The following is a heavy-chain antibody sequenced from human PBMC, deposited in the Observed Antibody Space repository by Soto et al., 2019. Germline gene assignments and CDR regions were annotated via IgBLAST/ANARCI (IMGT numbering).Heavy chain of an antibody. J-gene: IGHJ6*02. Sequence: GESLKISCKGSGYSFTSYWIGWVRQMPGKGLEWMGIIYPGDSDTRYSPSFQGQVTISADKSISTAYLQWSSLKAPDTAMYYCARRGKGKGAGSYQDYYYGMDVWGQGTTVTV. CDR2: IYPGDSDT. V-gene: IGHV5-51*01. CDR1: GYSFTSYW. D-gene: IGHD5-18*01. CDR3: ARRGKGKGAGSYQDYYYGMDV.